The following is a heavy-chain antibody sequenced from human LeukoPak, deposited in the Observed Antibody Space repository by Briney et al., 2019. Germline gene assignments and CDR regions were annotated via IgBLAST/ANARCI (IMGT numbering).Heavy chain of an antibody. CDR2: ISSSSSYI. Sequence: PGGSLRLSCAASGFTFSSYSMNWVRQAPGKGLEWVSSISSSSSYIYYADSVKGRFTISRDNAKNSLCLQMNSLRAEDTAVYYCAGQLWLRGCHRGLDYWGQGTLVTVSS. J-gene: IGHJ4*02. CDR1: GFTFSSYS. D-gene: IGHD5-18*01. CDR3: AGQLWLRGCHRGLDY. V-gene: IGHV3-21*01.